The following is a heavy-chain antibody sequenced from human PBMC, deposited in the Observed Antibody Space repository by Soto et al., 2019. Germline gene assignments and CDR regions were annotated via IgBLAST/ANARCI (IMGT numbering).Heavy chain of an antibody. Sequence: ESGGGWVQPGRSLRLSCAASGFTFDDYAMHWVRQAPGKGLEWVSGISWNSGSIGYADSVKGRFTISRDNAKNSLYLQMNSLRAEDTALYYCAKDIGGWFSNWGQGTLVTVSS. CDR3: AKDIGGWFSN. CDR1: GFTFDDYA. J-gene: IGHJ4*02. V-gene: IGHV3-9*01. CDR2: ISWNSGSI. D-gene: IGHD6-19*01.